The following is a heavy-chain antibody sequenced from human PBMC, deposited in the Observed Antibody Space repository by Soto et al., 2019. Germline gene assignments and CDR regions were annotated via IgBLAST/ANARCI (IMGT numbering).Heavy chain of an antibody. CDR3: AREIGWGPSL. CDR1: GCSVSRSGYY. CDR2: MYSSGFT. J-gene: IGHJ4*02. Sequence: SETLSLPCPVSGCSVSRSGYYWSWIRQPPGKGLEWIAYMYSSGFTMYSPSRVTVSVDTSKNQFSLKLTSVTAADTAVYYCAREIGWGPSLWGQGTLVTVSS. D-gene: IGHD6-19*01. V-gene: IGHV4-61*08.